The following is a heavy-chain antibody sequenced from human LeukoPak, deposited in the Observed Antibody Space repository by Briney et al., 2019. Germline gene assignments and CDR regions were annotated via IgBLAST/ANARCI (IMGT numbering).Heavy chain of an antibody. CDR2: IYYSGST. J-gene: IGHJ4*02. CDR3: ARGANRLDS. V-gene: IGHV4-59*12. Sequence: SETLSLTCTVSGGSISSYYWSWIRQPPGKGVDWIGYIYYSGSTNYSPSLRSRVTISVDTSKKQFSLKLTSVTAADTALYYCARGANRLDSWGRGTLVTVSS. CDR1: GGSISSYY. D-gene: IGHD1-14*01.